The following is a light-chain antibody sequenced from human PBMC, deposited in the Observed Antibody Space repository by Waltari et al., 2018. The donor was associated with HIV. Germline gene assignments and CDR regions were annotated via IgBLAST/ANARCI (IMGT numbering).Light chain of an antibody. J-gene: IGKJ4*01. Sequence: EIVLTQSPATLSLSPGERATLSCRASQIVSNSLIWYQQKPGQAPRLLNDDASNKSTGVPARFSGSVSGTDFTLTISSLEPEDFAVYYCQQRSNWPPITFGGGTKVEIK. CDR3: QQRSNWPPIT. V-gene: IGKV3-11*01. CDR1: QIVSNS. CDR2: DAS.